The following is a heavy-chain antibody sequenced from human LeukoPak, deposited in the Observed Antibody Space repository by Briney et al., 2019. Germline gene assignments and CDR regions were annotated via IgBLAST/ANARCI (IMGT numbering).Heavy chain of an antibody. CDR1: GGSISSYY. V-gene: IGHV4-59*01. CDR3: ARDRRTNDYDFWSGYYYGDAFDI. Sequence: PSETLSLTCTVSGGSISSYYWSWIRQPPGKGLEWIGYIYYSGSTNYNPSLKSRVTISVDTSKNQFSLKLSSVTAADTAVYYCARDRRTNDYDFWSGYYYGDAFDIWGQETMVTVSS. D-gene: IGHD3-3*01. J-gene: IGHJ3*02. CDR2: IYYSGST.